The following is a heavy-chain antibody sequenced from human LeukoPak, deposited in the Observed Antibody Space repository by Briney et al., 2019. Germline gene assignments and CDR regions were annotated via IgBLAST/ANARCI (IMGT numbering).Heavy chain of an antibody. V-gene: IGHV1-8*01. CDR3: ARGITGTTFGTGPTWFGELLSIGRVFDP. J-gene: IGHJ5*02. CDR2: MNPNSGNT. D-gene: IGHD3-10*01. CDR1: GYTFTSYD. Sequence: GASVKVSCKASGYTFTSYDINWVRQATGQGLEWMGWMNPNSGNTGYAQKFQGRVTMTRNTSISTAYMELSSLRSEDTAVYYCARGITGTTFGTGPTWFGELLSIGRVFDPWGQGTLVTVSS.